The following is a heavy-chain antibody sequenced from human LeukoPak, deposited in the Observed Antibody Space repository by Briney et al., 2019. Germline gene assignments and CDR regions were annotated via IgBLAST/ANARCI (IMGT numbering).Heavy chain of an antibody. CDR1: GGSISDTSHS. J-gene: IGHJ6*03. CDR3: ARHTYTYANYYYYMDV. V-gene: IGHV4-39*01. D-gene: IGHD5-18*01. Sequence: PSETLSLTCTVSGGSISDTSHSWGWIRQPPGEGLEWIGSIYYSGTTYYNPSLNSRVTISVDTSKNQFFLELSFVTAADTALYYCARHTYTYANYYYYMDVWGKGTTVTVSS. CDR2: IYYSGTT.